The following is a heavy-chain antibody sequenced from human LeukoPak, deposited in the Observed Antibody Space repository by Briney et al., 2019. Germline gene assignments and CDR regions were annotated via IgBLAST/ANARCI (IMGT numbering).Heavy chain of an antibody. D-gene: IGHD2-21*02. J-gene: IGHJ4*02. Sequence: GGSLRLSCAASGFTFSSYAMSWVRQAPGKGLEWVSAISGSGGSTYYADSVKGRFTIPRDNSKNTLYLQMNSLRAEDTAVYYCAKEIRTTYCGGDCYSAYFDYWGQGTLVTVSS. V-gene: IGHV3-23*01. CDR2: ISGSGGST. CDR3: AKEIRTTYCGGDCYSAYFDY. CDR1: GFTFSSYA.